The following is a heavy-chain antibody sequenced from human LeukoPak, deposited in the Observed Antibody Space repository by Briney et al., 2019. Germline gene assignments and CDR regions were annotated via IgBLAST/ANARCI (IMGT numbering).Heavy chain of an antibody. V-gene: IGHV7-4-1*02. CDR3: VRDVGNYDSRGYYLGWFDP. J-gene: IGHJ5*02. CDR1: GYTFRNYA. D-gene: IGHD3-22*01. Sequence: ASVEVSCKASGYTFRNYAINWVRQAPGQGLEWMGWTDRNTGNPTYAQGFTGRFVFSLDTSVTTAYLQISSLKAEDTAVYYCVRDVGNYDSRGYYLGWFDPWGQGTLVTVFS. CDR2: TDRNTGNP.